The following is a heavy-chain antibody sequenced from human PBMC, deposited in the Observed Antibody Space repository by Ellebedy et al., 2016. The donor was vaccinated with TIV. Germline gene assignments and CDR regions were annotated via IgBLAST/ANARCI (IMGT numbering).Heavy chain of an antibody. CDR2: FYSASST. J-gene: IGHJ6*02. CDR1: GFSVSSPY. Sequence: GESLKIPCSASGFSVSSPYMSWVRQAPGKGLDWVSVFYSASSTYYADSVKGRFTIPRDNSKNTQFLQMNSLRAEETGGYYCVRDSSKVSGMDVWGQGTTVTVSS. D-gene: IGHD2-8*01. V-gene: IGHV3-53*01. CDR3: VRDSSKVSGMDV.